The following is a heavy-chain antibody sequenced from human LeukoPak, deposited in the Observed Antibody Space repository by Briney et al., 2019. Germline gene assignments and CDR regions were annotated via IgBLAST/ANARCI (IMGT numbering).Heavy chain of an antibody. D-gene: IGHD1-1*01. Sequence: PGGSLRLSCAASGFTFTNAWMSWVRQAPGKGLEWVGRIKSKTDGATTEYAAPVKGRLTISRDDSKYTLYLQMNSLKTEDTAVYYCTTAPNEKNFDYWGQGTLVTVSS. CDR1: GFTFTNAW. J-gene: IGHJ4*02. CDR2: IKSKTDGATT. CDR3: TTAPNEKNFDY. V-gene: IGHV3-15*01.